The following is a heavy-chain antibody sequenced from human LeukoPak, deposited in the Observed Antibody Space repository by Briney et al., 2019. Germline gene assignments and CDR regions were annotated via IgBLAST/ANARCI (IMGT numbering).Heavy chain of an antibody. V-gene: IGHV4-59*01. CDR2: IYSSGST. CDR1: GGPINSDY. Sequence: PSETLSLTCTVSGGPINSDYWNWLRQPPGQGLEWIGYIYSSGSTNYNPSLNSRVGISLDTSKNQLSLKLGSVTAADTAVYYCARGAGRWAIWGQGTMVTVSS. D-gene: IGHD4-23*01. CDR3: ARGAGRWAI. J-gene: IGHJ3*02.